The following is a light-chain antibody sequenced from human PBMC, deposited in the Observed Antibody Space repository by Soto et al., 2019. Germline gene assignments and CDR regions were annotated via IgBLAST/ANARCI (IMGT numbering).Light chain of an antibody. J-gene: IGKJ1*01. CDR3: QQYGSLWT. Sequence: EIVLTQSPDTLSLSPGDRATLSCRASQSVTSNYLAWYQQKPGQAPRLPTYGASNRATDIPDRFSGSGSGTDFTLTISRLEPEDFAVYYCQQYGSLWTFGQGTKVEIK. CDR2: GAS. V-gene: IGKV3-20*01. CDR1: QSVTSNY.